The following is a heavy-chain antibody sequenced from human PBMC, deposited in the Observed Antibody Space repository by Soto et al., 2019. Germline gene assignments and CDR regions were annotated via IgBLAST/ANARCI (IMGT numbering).Heavy chain of an antibody. Sequence: PSETLSLTCTVSGGSISSGGYYWSWIRQHPGKGLEWIGYIYYSGSTYYNPSLKSRVTISVDKSKNQFSLKLSSVTAADTAVYYCARGEDYGDNGGAFDIWGQGTMVTVSS. J-gene: IGHJ3*02. CDR3: ARGEDYGDNGGAFDI. V-gene: IGHV4-31*03. CDR2: IYYSGST. D-gene: IGHD4-17*01. CDR1: GGSISSGGYY.